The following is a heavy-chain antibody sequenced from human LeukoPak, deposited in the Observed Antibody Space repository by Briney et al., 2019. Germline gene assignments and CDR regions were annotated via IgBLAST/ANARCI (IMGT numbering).Heavy chain of an antibody. J-gene: IGHJ4*02. V-gene: IGHV3-33*01. Sequence: GGSLRLSCAASGFTFSSYGMHWVRQAPGKGLEWVAVIWYDGSNKYYADSVKGRFTISRDNSKNTLYLQMNSLRAEDTAVYYCARDEGYYGSESYYNGYWGQGTLVTVSS. CDR1: GFTFSSYG. D-gene: IGHD3-10*01. CDR3: ARDEGYYGSESYYNGY. CDR2: IWYDGSNK.